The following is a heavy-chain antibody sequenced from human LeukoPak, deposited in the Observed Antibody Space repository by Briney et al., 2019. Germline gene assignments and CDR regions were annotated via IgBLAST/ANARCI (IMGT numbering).Heavy chain of an antibody. CDR1: GFTFSSYG. V-gene: IGHV3-33*01. CDR2: IWYDGSNK. D-gene: IGHD1-26*01. J-gene: IGHJ4*02. CDR3: ARKVGATNYFDY. Sequence: GRSLRLPCAASGFTFSSYGMHWVRQAPGKGLEWVAVIWYDGSNKYYADSVKGRFTISRDNSKNTLYLQMNSLRAEDTAVYYCARKVGATNYFDYWGQGALVTVSS.